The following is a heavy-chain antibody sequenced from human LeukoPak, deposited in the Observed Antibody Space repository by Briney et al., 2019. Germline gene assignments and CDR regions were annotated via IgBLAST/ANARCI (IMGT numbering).Heavy chain of an antibody. D-gene: IGHD3-10*01. Sequence: PSETLSLTCTVSGGSISSSSYYWGWSRQPPGKGLEWIGSIYYSGSTYYNPSLKSRVTISVDTSKNQFSLKLSSVTAADTAVYYCARNADVLLWFGESSPGLDFDYWGQGTLVTVSS. J-gene: IGHJ4*02. CDR1: GGSISSSSYY. CDR2: IYYSGST. V-gene: IGHV4-39*07. CDR3: ARNADVLLWFGESSPGLDFDY.